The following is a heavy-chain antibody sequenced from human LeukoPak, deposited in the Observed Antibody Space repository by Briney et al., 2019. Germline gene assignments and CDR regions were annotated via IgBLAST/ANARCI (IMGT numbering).Heavy chain of an antibody. V-gene: IGHV3-49*04. D-gene: IGHD5-12*01. Sequence: PGGSLRLSCTASGFTFGDYAMSWVRQAPGKGLEWVGFIRSKAYGGTTEYAASVKGRFTISRDDSKSIAYLQMNSLKTEDTAVYYCIGYSGYKWGQGTLVTVSS. J-gene: IGHJ4*02. CDR2: IRSKAYGGTT. CDR3: IGYSGYK. CDR1: GFTFGDYA.